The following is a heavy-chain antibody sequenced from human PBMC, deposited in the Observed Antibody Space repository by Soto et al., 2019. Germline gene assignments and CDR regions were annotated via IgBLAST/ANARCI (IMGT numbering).Heavy chain of an antibody. Sequence: PGGSLRLSCAASVFPFSNAWINWVRQAPGKGLEWVGRVKSKNDGGTTDFAAPVKGRFAISRDDSKNMVYLEMNSLQTEDTAIYYCTTDSYITSIIVRFDYWGHGTLVTVSS. CDR1: VFPFSNAW. J-gene: IGHJ4*01. V-gene: IGHV3-15*07. D-gene: IGHD3-22*01. CDR2: VKSKNDGGTT. CDR3: TTDSYITSIIVRFDY.